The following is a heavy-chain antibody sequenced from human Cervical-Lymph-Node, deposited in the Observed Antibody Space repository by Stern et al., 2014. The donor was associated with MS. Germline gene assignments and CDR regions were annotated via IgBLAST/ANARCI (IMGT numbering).Heavy chain of an antibody. CDR3: ARARGYSSGWYYYYYGMDV. D-gene: IGHD6-19*01. V-gene: IGHV1-69*01. J-gene: IGHJ6*02. Sequence: VHLVESGAEVKKPGSSVKVSCKASGGTFSSYAISWVRQAPGQGLEWMGGIIPIFGTANYAQKFQGRVTITADESTSTAYMELSSLRSEDTAVYYCARARGYSSGWYYYYYGMDVWGQGTTVTVSS. CDR1: GGTFSSYA. CDR2: IIPIFGTA.